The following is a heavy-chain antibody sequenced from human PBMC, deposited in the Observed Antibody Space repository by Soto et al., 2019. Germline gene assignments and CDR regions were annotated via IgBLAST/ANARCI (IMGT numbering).Heavy chain of an antibody. D-gene: IGHD6-13*01. CDR1: GGSISSYY. V-gene: IGHV4-59*12. Sequence: SETLSLTCTVSGGSISSYYWSWIRQPPGKGLEWIGYIYFSGGTNYNPSLKSRVTISVDTSKNQFSLKLSSVTAADTAVYYCARESRSWYGSIWDYWGQGALVTV. CDR3: ARESRSWYGSIWDY. CDR2: IYFSGGT. J-gene: IGHJ4*02.